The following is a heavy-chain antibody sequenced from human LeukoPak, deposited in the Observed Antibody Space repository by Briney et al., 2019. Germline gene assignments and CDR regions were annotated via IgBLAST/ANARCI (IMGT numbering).Heavy chain of an antibody. CDR3: AKDPYYDSSGYSLYYFDY. CDR1: GFTFSSYA. CDR2: ISGSGGST. Sequence: GGSLRLSCAASGFTFSSYAMSWVRQAPGKGLEWVSAISGSGGSTYYADSVKGRFTISRDNSKNTLYLQMNSLRAEDTAVYYCAKDPYYDSSGYSLYYFDYWDQGTLVTVSS. V-gene: IGHV3-23*01. D-gene: IGHD3-22*01. J-gene: IGHJ4*02.